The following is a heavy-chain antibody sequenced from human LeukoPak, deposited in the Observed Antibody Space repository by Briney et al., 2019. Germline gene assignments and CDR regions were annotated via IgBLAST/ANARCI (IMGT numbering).Heavy chain of an antibody. CDR2: MIPIFGTA. CDR3: ARALGVTIFGVVRSGFDY. J-gene: IGHJ4*02. V-gene: IGHV1-69*13. Sequence: SVKVSCKASGGTVSSYAISWVRQAPGQGLEGMGGMIPIFGTANYAQKFQGRVTITADESTSTAYMELSRLRSDDTAVYYCARALGVTIFGVVRSGFDYWGQGTLVTVSS. D-gene: IGHD3-3*01. CDR1: GGTVSSYA.